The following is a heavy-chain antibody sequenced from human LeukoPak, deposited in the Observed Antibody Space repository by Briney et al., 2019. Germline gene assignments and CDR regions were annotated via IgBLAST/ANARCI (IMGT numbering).Heavy chain of an antibody. D-gene: IGHD2-15*01. CDR2: IWYDGSNK. J-gene: IGHJ6*02. CDR3: ARRANSIDYCSGGSCYPKPEVTTGYYYGMDV. V-gene: IGHV3-33*08. Sequence: PGGSLRLSCAASGFTFSVSYMTWIRQAPGKGLEWVAAIWYDGSNKYYADSVKGRFTISRDNSKNTLYLQMNSLRAEDTAVYYCARRANSIDYCSGGSCYPKPEVTTGYYYGMDVWGQGTTVTVSS. CDR1: GFTFSVSY.